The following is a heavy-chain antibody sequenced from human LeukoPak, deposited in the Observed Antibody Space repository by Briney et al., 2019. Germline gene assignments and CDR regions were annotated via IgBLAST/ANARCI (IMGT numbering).Heavy chain of an antibody. CDR2: INNVGSHI. D-gene: IGHD5-24*01. CDR3: ARDRDGYNPYYFDY. Sequence: GGSLRLSCAASGFTLSSSAMNWVRQAPGKGLEWVSSINNVGSHIYYAGSVKGRFTISRDNTKNSLYLQMNSLRAEDTAVYYCARDRDGYNPYYFDYWGQGTLVTVSS. J-gene: IGHJ4*02. V-gene: IGHV3-21*01. CDR1: GFTLSSSA.